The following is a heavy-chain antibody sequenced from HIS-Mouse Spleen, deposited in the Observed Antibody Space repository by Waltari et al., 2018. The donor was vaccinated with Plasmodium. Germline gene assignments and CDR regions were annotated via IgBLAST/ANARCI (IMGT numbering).Heavy chain of an antibody. Sequence: QVQLAQSGAEVKKPGASVKVSCKASGYTFTGHYMHWVRQAPGQGLEWMGWINPNSGGTNYAQKCQGRVTMTRDTSISTAYMELSRLRSDDTAVYYCARVLGYKAAAGTFVEYFQHWGQGTLVTVSS. V-gene: IGHV1-2*02. J-gene: IGHJ1*01. D-gene: IGHD6-13*01. CDR3: ARVLGYKAAAGTFVEYFQH. CDR1: GYTFTGHY. CDR2: INPNSGGT.